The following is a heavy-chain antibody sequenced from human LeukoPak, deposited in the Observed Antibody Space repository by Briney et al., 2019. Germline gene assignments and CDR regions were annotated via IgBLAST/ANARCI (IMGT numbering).Heavy chain of an antibody. D-gene: IGHD1-26*01. CDR1: GFTFSSYS. Sequence: GGSLRLSCAASGFTFSSYSMTWVRQAPGKGLEWVSSISSSSSSYIYYADSVKGRFTISRDNAKNSLYLQMNSLRAEDTAVYYCARVRIVGATRADYWGQGTLVTVSS. J-gene: IGHJ4*02. V-gene: IGHV3-21*01. CDR3: ARVRIVGATRADY. CDR2: ISSSSSSYI.